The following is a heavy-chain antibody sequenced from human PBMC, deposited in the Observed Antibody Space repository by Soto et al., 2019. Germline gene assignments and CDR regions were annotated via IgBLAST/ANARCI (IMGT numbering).Heavy chain of an antibody. CDR1: GGSISSPNHY. J-gene: IGHJ4*02. D-gene: IGHD3-22*01. Sequence: SETLSLTCAVSGGSISSPNHYWGWIRQPPGKGLEWIGDIYYSGITLYNPSLKSRATISVDTFNNQFSLKLRFVTAADTAVYYCARHGYYYDSTGYYYFIWGQGTLVTVSS. V-gene: IGHV4-39*01. CDR3: ARHGYYYDSTGYYYFI. CDR2: IYYSGIT.